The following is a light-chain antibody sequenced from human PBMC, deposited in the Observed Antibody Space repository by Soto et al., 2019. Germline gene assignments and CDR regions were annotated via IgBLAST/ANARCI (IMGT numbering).Light chain of an antibody. CDR3: QQYINGYT. J-gene: IGKJ2*01. V-gene: IGKV3-15*01. Sequence: EVVMTQSPATLSVFPGERVTLSCRASQSVSSSLAWYQQKPGQAPRLLIYIASTRATGIPARFSGSGSGTEFTLTISILESDDFAVYYCQQYINGYTFGQGTKLEIK. CDR2: IAS. CDR1: QSVSSS.